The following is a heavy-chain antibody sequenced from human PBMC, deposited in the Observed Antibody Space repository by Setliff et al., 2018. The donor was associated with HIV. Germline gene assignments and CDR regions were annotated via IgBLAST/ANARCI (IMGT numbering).Heavy chain of an antibody. CDR3: ARENRYCSGGSCDWYFDL. CDR1: GYTFSTYA. CDR2: INAGSGKT. Sequence: ASVKVSCKASGYTFSTYALHWVRQAPGQRLEWMGWINAGSGKTKYSQKFQGRVTITRDTSASTAYMELSSLRSEDTAVYYCARENRYCSGGSCDWYFDLWGRGTLVTVSS. V-gene: IGHV1-3*01. D-gene: IGHD2-15*01. J-gene: IGHJ2*01.